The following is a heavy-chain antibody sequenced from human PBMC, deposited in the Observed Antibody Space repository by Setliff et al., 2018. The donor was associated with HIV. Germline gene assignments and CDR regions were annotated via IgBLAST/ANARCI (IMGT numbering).Heavy chain of an antibody. CDR1: GFTFDDYA. Sequence: SLRLSCAASGFTFDDYAMHWVRQVPGKGLEWVSLISWNGGSTYYADSVRGRFAISRDNNKNFLYLQMSSLRTDDSALYYCARGPTGSGSAYLDFWGQGTLVTVSS. CDR3: ARGPTGSGSAYLDF. V-gene: IGHV3-43D*03. CDR2: ISWNGGST. D-gene: IGHD3-10*01. J-gene: IGHJ4*02.